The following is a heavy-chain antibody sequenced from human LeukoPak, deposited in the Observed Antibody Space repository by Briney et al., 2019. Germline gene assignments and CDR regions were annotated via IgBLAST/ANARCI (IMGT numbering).Heavy chain of an antibody. V-gene: IGHV3-30*01. Sequence: GGSLRLSCAASGFTFSSYAMHWVRQAPGKGLEWVAVISYDGSNKYYADSAKGRFTISRDNSKNTLYLQMNSLRAEDTAVYYCARDRGAAAGFADVWGKGTTVTVSS. CDR2: ISYDGSNK. J-gene: IGHJ6*04. CDR3: ARDRGAAAGFADV. D-gene: IGHD6-13*01. CDR1: GFTFSSYA.